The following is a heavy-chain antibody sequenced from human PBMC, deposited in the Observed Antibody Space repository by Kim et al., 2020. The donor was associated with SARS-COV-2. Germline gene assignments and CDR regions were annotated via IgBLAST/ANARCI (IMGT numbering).Heavy chain of an antibody. J-gene: IGHJ4*02. CDR1: GFTFSSYA. Sequence: GGSLRLSCAASGFTFSSYAMHWVRQAPGKGLEWVAVISYDGSNKYYVDSVKGRFTISRDNSKNTLYLQMNSLRAEDTAVYYCARGETYYYGSGSYWGRSGADPYWGQGTLVTVSS. D-gene: IGHD3-10*01. CDR3: ARGETYYYGSGSYWGRSGADPY. V-gene: IGHV3-30*04. CDR2: ISYDGSNK.